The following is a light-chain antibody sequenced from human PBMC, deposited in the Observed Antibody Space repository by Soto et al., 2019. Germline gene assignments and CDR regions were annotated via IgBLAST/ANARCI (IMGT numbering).Light chain of an antibody. CDR2: DVS. V-gene: IGLV2-14*03. CDR3: SSYASSSTLV. Sequence: QSALTQPASVSGSPGQSITISCTGTSSDVGGYKFVSWYQHHPGKAPKLMIYDVSDRPSGVSNRFSGSKSGNTASLTISGLQAEDEADYYCSSYASSSTLVFGGGTK. J-gene: IGLJ3*02. CDR1: SSDVGGYKF.